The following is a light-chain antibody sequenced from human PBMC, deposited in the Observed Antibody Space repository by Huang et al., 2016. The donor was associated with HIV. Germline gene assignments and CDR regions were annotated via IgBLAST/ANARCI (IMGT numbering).Light chain of an antibody. Sequence: DIQMTQSPSSVSASVGDRVTITCRVSQGISSWLAWYQQKPGRAPKLLVYDASTLQSGVPSRFSGSGSGTNFTLTITSLQPEDFATYYCQQADSFPFTFGPGTKVDVK. J-gene: IGKJ3*01. CDR1: QGISSW. V-gene: IGKV1-12*01. CDR2: DAS. CDR3: QQADSFPFT.